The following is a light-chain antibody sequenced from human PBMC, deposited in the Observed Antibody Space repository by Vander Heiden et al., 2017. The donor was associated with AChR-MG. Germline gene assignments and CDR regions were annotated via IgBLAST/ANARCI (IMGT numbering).Light chain of an antibody. J-gene: IGKJ1*01. CDR2: GAS. V-gene: IGKV3-15*01. CDR3: QQDDSWPT. Sequence: EIVMTQSPATLSVSPGERATLSCRATQSVSSNLAWYQQKPGQAPRLLIYGASTRATGIPARFSGSGSGTEFTLTISSLQSEDFAVYYCQQDDSWPTFGQGTKVEIK. CDR1: QSVSSN.